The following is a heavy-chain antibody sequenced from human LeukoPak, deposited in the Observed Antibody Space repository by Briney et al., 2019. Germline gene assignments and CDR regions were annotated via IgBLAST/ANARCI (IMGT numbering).Heavy chain of an antibody. CDR2: FSGSGGRT. V-gene: IGHV3-23*01. J-gene: IGHJ4*02. CDR1: GFPLRSSP. Sequence: GGPLRLSCAAPGFPLRSSPMSWVRRAPGRGLGWVQPFSGSGGRTYYADSVKGRFTISRDNAKNTLYLQMNSLRAEDTAMYYCARVIREQLVSQPFDYWGQGTLVTVSS. CDR3: ARVIREQLVSQPFDY. D-gene: IGHD6-6*01.